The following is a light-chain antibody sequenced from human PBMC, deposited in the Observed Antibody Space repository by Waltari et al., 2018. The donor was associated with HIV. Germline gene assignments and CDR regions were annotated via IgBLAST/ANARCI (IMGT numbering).Light chain of an antibody. J-gene: IGLJ2*01. CDR3: VAWDDSLRGVV. CDR2: RNN. Sequence: SVLTQPPSASGTPGQRVTISCSGSTSNIGSNDVFWYQHLPGAAPKLLIHRNNRRPAGVPGRFSGSTSGTSASLAISGPRSEDEADYYCVAWDDSLRGVVFGGGTKVAAL. V-gene: IGLV1-47*01. CDR1: TSNIGSND.